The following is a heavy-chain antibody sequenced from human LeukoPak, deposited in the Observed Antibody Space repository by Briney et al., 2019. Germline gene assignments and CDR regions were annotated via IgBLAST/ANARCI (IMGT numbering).Heavy chain of an antibody. J-gene: IGHJ4*02. V-gene: IGHV3-23*01. CDR3: AKKRITKIVVVSDFDY. CDR2: ISGSGGST. CDR1: GFTFSSYA. D-gene: IGHD3-22*01. Sequence: PGGSLRLSCAASGFTFSSYAMSWVRQAPGKGLEWVSAISGSGGSTYYADSVKGRFTISRDNSKNTLYLQMSSLRAEDTAVYYCAKKRITKIVVVSDFDYWGQGTLVTVSS.